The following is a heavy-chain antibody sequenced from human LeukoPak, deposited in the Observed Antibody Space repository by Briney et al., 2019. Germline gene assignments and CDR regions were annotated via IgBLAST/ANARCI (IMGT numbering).Heavy chain of an antibody. CDR2: IYYSGST. Sequence: SETLSLSCTVSGGSIRSYYWSWIRQPLGKGLEWIGYIYYSGSTNYNPSLKSRVTISVDTSKNQFSLKLSSVTAADTAVYYCARGPIQLWLRDNWFDPWGQGTLVTVSS. CDR3: ARGPIQLWLRDNWFDP. CDR1: GGSIRSYY. V-gene: IGHV4-59*01. J-gene: IGHJ5*02. D-gene: IGHD5-18*01.